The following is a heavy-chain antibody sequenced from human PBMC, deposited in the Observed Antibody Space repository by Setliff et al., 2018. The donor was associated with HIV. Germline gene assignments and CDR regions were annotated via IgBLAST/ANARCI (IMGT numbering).Heavy chain of an antibody. J-gene: IGHJ3*02. V-gene: IGHV4-39*01. D-gene: IGHD4-17*01. Sequence: SETLSLTCTVSGGSISSSSYYWDWIRQPPGKGLEWIGSIFYSGSTYYNPSLKSRVAISVDTSKNQFSLRLYSVTAADTAVYYCARHSLGNIGDYIRIGDIDILGQGTMVNVSS. CDR2: IFYSGST. CDR3: ARHSLGNIGDYIRIGDIDI. CDR1: GGSISSSSYY.